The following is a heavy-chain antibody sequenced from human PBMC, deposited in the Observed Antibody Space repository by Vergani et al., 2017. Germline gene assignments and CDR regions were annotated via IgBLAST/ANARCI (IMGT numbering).Heavy chain of an antibody. CDR1: GGSFSGYY. CDR2: INHSGST. Sequence: QVQLQQWGAGLLKPSETLSLTCAVYGGSFSGYYWSWIRQPPGKGLEWIGEINHSGSTNYNPSLKSRVTISVDTSKNQFSLKLSSVTAADTAVYYCARRPRYQLLAFDYWGHGTLVTVSS. CDR3: ARRPRYQLLAFDY. J-gene: IGHJ4*01. V-gene: IGHV4-34*01. D-gene: IGHD2-2*01.